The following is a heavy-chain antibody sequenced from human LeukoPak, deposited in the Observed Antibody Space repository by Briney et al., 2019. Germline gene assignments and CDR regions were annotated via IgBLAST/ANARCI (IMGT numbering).Heavy chain of an antibody. CDR1: GESLNYYY. CDR3: ASGAWAARLNS. CDR2: IFDGRTI. V-gene: IGHV4-34*12. D-gene: IGHD4-23*01. J-gene: IGHJ4*02. Sequence: PSETLSLTCAVYGESLNYYYWSWIRQSPGKGLEWIGDIFDGRTINYNPSLKSRVTISAATSSQQFSLNLKSVTAADTAVYFCASGAWAARLNSWAQGALVIVSS.